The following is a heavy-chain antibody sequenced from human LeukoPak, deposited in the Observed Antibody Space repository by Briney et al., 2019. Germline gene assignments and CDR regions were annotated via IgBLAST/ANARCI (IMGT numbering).Heavy chain of an antibody. V-gene: IGHV4-59*01. Sequence: TPSETLSLTCAVSGGSISSYSWSWIRQPPGKGLEWIGYIYYSGSTNYNPSLKSRVTISVDTSKNQFSLKLSSVTAADTAVYYCARDRGGSGWKIDYWGQGTLVTVSS. CDR3: ARDRGGSGWKIDY. CDR2: IYYSGST. CDR1: GGSISSYS. D-gene: IGHD6-19*01. J-gene: IGHJ4*02.